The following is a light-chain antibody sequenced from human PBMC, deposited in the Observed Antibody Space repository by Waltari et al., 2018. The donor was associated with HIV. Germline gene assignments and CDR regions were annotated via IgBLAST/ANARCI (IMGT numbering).Light chain of an antibody. V-gene: IGLV2-11*01. CDR1: SSAVGSYNY. J-gene: IGLJ3*02. Sequence: QSSLTQPRSVSGSPGQSVTIPCSGTSSAVGSYNYVPWYQQHTGKAPKVIIYDVSKRPSGVPDRFSGSKSGKTASLTISGLQAEDEADYYCCSYAGMYTWVFGGGTKLTVL. CDR2: DVS. CDR3: CSYAGMYTWV.